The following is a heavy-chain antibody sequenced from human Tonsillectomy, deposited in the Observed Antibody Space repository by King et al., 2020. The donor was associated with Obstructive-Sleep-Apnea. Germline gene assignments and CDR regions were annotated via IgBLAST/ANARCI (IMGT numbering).Heavy chain of an antibody. CDR1: GFTFDNYA. D-gene: IGHD6-19*01. Sequence: VQLVESGGGLVQPGRSLRLSCAASGFTFDNYALHWVRQAPGKGLEWVSGISWNSGRIGYADSVKGRFTISRDNAKNSLYLQMNSLRAEDTALYYCATDNSGQYRSGCLLFDYWGQGTLVTVSS. V-gene: IGHV3-9*01. CDR2: ISWNSGRI. J-gene: IGHJ4*02. CDR3: ATDNSGQYRSGCLLFDY.